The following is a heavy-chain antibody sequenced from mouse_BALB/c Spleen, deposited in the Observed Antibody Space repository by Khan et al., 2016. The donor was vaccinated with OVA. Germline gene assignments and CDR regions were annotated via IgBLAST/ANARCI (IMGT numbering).Heavy chain of an antibody. Sequence: EVQLQESGPGLVKPSQSLSLTCTVTGYSITSDYAWNWIRQFPGNKLEWLGYISYSGSTTYNPSLKSRISITRDTSKNQFFLQLNSVTAEDPATYYCTKGRYYEWYFDVWGAGTTVTVSS. J-gene: IGHJ1*01. V-gene: IGHV3-2*02. CDR3: TKGRYYEWYFDV. CDR1: GYSITSDYA. D-gene: IGHD1-1*01. CDR2: ISYSGST.